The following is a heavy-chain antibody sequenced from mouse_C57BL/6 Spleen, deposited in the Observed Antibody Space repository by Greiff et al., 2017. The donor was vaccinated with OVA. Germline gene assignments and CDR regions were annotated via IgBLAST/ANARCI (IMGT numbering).Heavy chain of an antibody. Sequence: QVQLQQPGAELVKPGASVKLSCKASGYTFTSYCMPWVKQRPGRGLEWIGRIDPNSGGPKYNEKFKSKATLTVDKPSSTAYMQLSTLPSEDSAVYYCARSSRDDYAMDYWGQGTSVTVSS. CDR2: IDPNSGGP. J-gene: IGHJ4*01. V-gene: IGHV1-72*01. CDR3: ARSSRDDYAMDY. CDR1: GYTFTSYC.